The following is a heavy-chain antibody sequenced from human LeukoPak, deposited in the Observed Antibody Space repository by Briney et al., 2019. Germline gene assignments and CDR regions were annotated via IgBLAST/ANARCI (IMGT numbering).Heavy chain of an antibody. V-gene: IGHV3-48*03. CDR2: ISSSGSTI. CDR3: ARDAPGYYGSGSYGGNFDY. Sequence: PGGSLRLSCAVSGFTFTNYWMSWVRQAPGKGLEWVSYISSSGSTIYYADSVKGRFTISRDNAKNSLYLQMNSLRAEDTAVYYCARDAPGYYGSGSYGGNFDYWGQGTLVTVSS. J-gene: IGHJ4*02. CDR1: GFTFTNYW. D-gene: IGHD3-10*01.